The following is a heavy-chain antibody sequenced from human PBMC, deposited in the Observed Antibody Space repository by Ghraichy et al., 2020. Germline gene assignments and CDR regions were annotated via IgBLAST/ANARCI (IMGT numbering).Heavy chain of an antibody. CDR2: ISSSSSYI. D-gene: IGHD3-22*01. CDR1: GFTFSSYS. Sequence: GGSLRLSCAASGFTFSSYSMNWVRQAPGKGLEWVSSISSSSSYIYYADSVKGRFTISRDNAKNSLYLQMNSLRAEDTAVYYCARDIALHYYDSSGYFCWGQGTLVTVSS. V-gene: IGHV3-21*01. J-gene: IGHJ4*02. CDR3: ARDIALHYYDSSGYFC.